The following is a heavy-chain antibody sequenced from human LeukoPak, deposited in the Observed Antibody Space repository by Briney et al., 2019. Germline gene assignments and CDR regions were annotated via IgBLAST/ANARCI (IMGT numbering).Heavy chain of an antibody. CDR1: GGSISSGSDY. CDR3: ARGVRYCSGGSCYYWFDP. J-gene: IGHJ5*02. D-gene: IGHD2-15*01. CDR2: IYYSGST. Sequence: SETLSLTCTVSGGSISSGSDYWSWIRQPPGKGLEWIGYIYYSGSTNYNPSLKSRVTISVDTSKNQFSLKLSSVTAADTAVYYCARGVRYCSGGSCYYWFDPWGQGTLVTVSS. V-gene: IGHV4-61*01.